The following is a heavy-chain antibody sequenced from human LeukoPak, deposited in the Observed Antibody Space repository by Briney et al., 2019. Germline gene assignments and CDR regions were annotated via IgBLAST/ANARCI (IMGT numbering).Heavy chain of an antibody. V-gene: IGHV4-59*08. CDR3: ARHFCSSGRCYFSHWFDP. D-gene: IGHD2-15*01. Sequence: AETLSLTCSVSGASISIYYWSWVRQPPGKGLGCLGYVFFSGTTSYNHTLKSRVTTSVDRSKKQFSLKLSSVTAADTAMYYCARHFCSSGRCYFSHWFDPWGQGILVTVSS. J-gene: IGHJ5*02. CDR2: VFFSGTT. CDR1: GASISIYY.